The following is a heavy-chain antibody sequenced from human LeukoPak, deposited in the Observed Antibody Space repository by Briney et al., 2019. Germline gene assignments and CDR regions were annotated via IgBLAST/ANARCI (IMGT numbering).Heavy chain of an antibody. CDR2: MNHSVIT. Sequence: SETLSLIYAVYGGSFSGSYWSWVRQPPGEGLESLGEMNHSVITNYIPSLTSRVTISVDSSNNQFSLKMRSVSDSDTAVYYCARGSRLAVAGDDYYYGMDVWGQGTTVTVSS. J-gene: IGHJ6*02. V-gene: IGHV4-34*01. CDR3: ARGSRLAVAGDDYYYGMDV. D-gene: IGHD6-19*01. CDR1: GGSFSGSY.